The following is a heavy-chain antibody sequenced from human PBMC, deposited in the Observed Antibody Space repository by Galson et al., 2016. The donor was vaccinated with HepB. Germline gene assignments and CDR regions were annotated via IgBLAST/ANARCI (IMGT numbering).Heavy chain of an antibody. CDR2: ISSSGDHT. V-gene: IGHV3-23*01. CDR3: AKDLFIVTSAGDY. CDR1: GFTLSTSG. Sequence: LRLSCAVSGFTLSTSGMSWVRQAPGKGLEWVSSISSSGDHTYYTDSVKGRFTISRDTSKNTLSLQMNSLRAEDTAMYYCAKDLFIVTSAGDYWGQGTLVTVSS. J-gene: IGHJ4*02. D-gene: IGHD3-16*02.